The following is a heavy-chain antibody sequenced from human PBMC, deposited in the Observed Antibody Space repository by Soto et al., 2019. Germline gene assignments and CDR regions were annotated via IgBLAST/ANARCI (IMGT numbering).Heavy chain of an antibody. CDR1: GFTFSSYA. V-gene: IGHV3-30-3*01. CDR2: ISYDGSTK. Sequence: QVPLMESGGGVVQPGRSLRLSCAASGFTFSSYAIHWVRQAPGKGLEWVAIISYDGSTKFYTDSVKGRFTISRDNSNNTLYLEMNRLRSEDTAVYYCARDGRTGTTLPHGGLDQWGQGTLVTVSS. J-gene: IGHJ4*02. CDR3: ARDGRTGTTLPHGGLDQ. D-gene: IGHD3-10*01.